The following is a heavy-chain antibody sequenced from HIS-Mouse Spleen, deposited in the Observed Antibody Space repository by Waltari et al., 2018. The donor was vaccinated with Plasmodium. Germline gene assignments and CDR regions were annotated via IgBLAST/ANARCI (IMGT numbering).Heavy chain of an antibody. CDR2: IYTSGST. J-gene: IGHJ1*01. CDR3: ATYYYDSSGYYQYFQH. CDR1: GGSISSYY. Sequence: GGSISSYYWSWIRQPAGKGLEWIGRIYTSGSTNYNPSLKSRVTMSVDTSKNQFSLKLSSVTAADTAVYYCATYYYDSSGYYQYFQHWGQGTLVTVSS. V-gene: IGHV4-4*07. D-gene: IGHD3-22*01.